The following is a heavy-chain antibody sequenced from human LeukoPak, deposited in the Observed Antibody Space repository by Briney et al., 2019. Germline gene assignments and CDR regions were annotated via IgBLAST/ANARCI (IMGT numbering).Heavy chain of an antibody. CDR2: IYSGST. CDR3: ARTRSSSSWSRTPEGWYFDL. J-gene: IGHJ2*01. V-gene: IGHV4-59*01. Sequence: SETLSLTCTVSGGSISSYYWSWIRQPPGKGLEWIGYIYSGSTNYNPSLKSRVTISVDTSKNQFSLKLSSVTAADTAVYYCARTRSSSSWSRTPEGWYFDLWGRGTLVTVSS. CDR1: GGSISSYY. D-gene: IGHD6-13*01.